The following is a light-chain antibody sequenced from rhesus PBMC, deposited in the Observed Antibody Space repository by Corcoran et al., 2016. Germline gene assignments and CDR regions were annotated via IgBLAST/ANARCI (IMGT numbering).Light chain of an antibody. V-gene: IGKV1-74*01. CDR1: ENVNNY. CDR3: QQNCDRPLT. J-gene: IGKJ4*01. CDR2: MAS. Sequence: DIQMTQSPSSLSASVGDRVIITCRTSENVNNYLNWYQQKPWKAPNLLINMASTLQRGFPSRFSGNGSGTDYTFTITSLQSEDVATYYSQQNCDRPLTFGGWTKVEIK.